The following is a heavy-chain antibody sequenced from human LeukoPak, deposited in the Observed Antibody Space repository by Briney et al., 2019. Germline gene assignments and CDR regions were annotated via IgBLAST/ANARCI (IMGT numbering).Heavy chain of an antibody. V-gene: IGHV3-21*04. CDR1: GFTFSSYS. CDR2: ISSSSSYI. Sequence: GGSLRLSCAASGFTFSSYSMNWVRQAPGKGLEWVSSISSSSSYIYYADSVKGRFTISRDNSKNTLYLQMNSLRAEDTAVYYCAKGLYGSGARDWFDPWGQGTLVTVSS. CDR3: AKGLYGSGARDWFDP. J-gene: IGHJ5*02. D-gene: IGHD3-10*01.